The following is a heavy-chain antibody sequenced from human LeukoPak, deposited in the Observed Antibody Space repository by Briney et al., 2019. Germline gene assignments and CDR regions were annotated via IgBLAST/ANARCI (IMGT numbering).Heavy chain of an antibody. Sequence: SETLSLTCTVSGGSISSGNYYWSWIRQPAGKALEWIGRIYTSGSTNYNPSLKSRVTISLDPSKNQFSLKLSSVTAADTAVYYCARHRGNYYGSDYRVFYYYMDVWGKGTTVSISS. J-gene: IGHJ6*03. V-gene: IGHV4-61*02. CDR2: IYTSGST. CDR1: GGSISSGNYY. CDR3: ARHRGNYYGSDYRVFYYYMDV. D-gene: IGHD3-10*01.